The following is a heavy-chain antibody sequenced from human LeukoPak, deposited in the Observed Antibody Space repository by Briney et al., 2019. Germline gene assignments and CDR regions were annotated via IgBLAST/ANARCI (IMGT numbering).Heavy chain of an antibody. D-gene: IGHD2-2*01. V-gene: IGHV1-69*02. J-gene: IGHJ5*02. CDR1: GGTFSSYT. Sequence: ASVKVSCKASGGTFSSYTISWVRQAPGQGLEWMGRIIPILGIANYAQKFQGRVTITADKSTSTAYMELSSLRSEDTAVYYCARVIRGYGSSTSCLRGDWFDPWGQGTLVTVSS. CDR2: IIPILGIA. CDR3: ARVIRGYGSSTSCLRGDWFDP.